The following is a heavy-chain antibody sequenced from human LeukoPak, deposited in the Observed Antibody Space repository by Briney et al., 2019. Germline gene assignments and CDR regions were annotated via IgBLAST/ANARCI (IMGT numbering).Heavy chain of an antibody. D-gene: IGHD3-22*01. CDR2: IWYDGSNK. Sequence: GGSLRLSCAASGFTFSSYGMHWVRQAPGKGLEWVAVIWYDGSNKYCADSVKGRFTISRDNSKNTLYLQMNSLRAEDTAVYYCARDYYDSSGYYGEPPDYWGQGTLVTVSS. CDR3: ARDYYDSSGYYGEPPDY. J-gene: IGHJ4*02. CDR1: GFTFSSYG. V-gene: IGHV3-33*01.